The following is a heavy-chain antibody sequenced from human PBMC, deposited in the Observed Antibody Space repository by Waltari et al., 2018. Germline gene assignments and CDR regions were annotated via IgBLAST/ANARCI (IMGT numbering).Heavy chain of an antibody. Sequence: QVQLQQWGAGLLKPSETLSLTCAVYGGSFSGYYWSWIRQPPGKGLEWIGEINHSGSTNYNPSLKSRVTISVDTSKNQFSLKLSSVTAADTAVYYCARGEEYYDSLTGYSARGNFDYWGQGTLVTVSS. J-gene: IGHJ4*02. CDR1: GGSFSGYY. V-gene: IGHV4-34*01. CDR3: ARGEEYYDSLTGYSARGNFDY. D-gene: IGHD3-9*01. CDR2: INHSGST.